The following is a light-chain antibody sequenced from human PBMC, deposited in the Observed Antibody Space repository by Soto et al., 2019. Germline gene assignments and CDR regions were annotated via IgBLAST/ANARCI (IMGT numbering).Light chain of an antibody. V-gene: IGKV3-15*01. J-gene: IGKJ3*01. Sequence: EIVMTQSPATLSVSPGERATLSCRASESISSNLAWYQQKPGQAPRLLIYGASTRATGIPATFSGSGSGTGFTLTIGSQQSEDVAVYYCQQYNNWPFTFGPGTKVDIK. CDR3: QQYNNWPFT. CDR1: ESISSN. CDR2: GAS.